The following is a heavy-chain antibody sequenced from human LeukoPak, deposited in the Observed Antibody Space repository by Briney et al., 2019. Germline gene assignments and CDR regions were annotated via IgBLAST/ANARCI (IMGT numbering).Heavy chain of an antibody. CDR1: GFTVRRYA. V-gene: IGHV3-23*01. D-gene: IGHD3-10*01. CDR2: IGGSGGST. CDR3: AKGIPYGSGSYFY. Sequence: PGGSLRLSCAAWGFTVRRYAMSWGGEGGGKGVEGVSAIGGSGGSTYYADSVKGRFTISRDNSKNTLYLQMNSLRAEDTAVYYCAKGIPYGSGSYFYWGQGTLVTVSS. J-gene: IGHJ4*02.